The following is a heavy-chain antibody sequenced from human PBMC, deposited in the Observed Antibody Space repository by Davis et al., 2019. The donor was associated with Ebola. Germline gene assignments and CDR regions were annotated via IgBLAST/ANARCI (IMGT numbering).Heavy chain of an antibody. CDR2: IRAKTKSYAT. V-gene: IGHV3-73*01. CDR1: GFSFSVAA. Sequence: GESLKISCAASGFSFSVAAIHWVRQAPGKGLEWVGRIRAKTKSYATAYAESVKGRFTISRDDSKNTAYLQMNNLKTEETAVYYCAREQRTYYYDSSGYHIGYYFDYWGQGTLVTVSS. D-gene: IGHD3-22*01. CDR3: AREQRTYYYDSSGYHIGYYFDY. J-gene: IGHJ4*02.